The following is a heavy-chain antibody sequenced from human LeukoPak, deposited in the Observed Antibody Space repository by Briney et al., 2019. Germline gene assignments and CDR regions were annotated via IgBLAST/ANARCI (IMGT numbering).Heavy chain of an antibody. CDR1: GYTFTSYD. J-gene: IGHJ5*02. CDR2: MNPNSGNT. Sequence: GASVKVSCEASGYTFTSYDINWVRQATGQGLEWMGWMNPNSGNTGYAQKFQGRVTMTRNTSISTAYMELSSLRSEDTAVYYCARGGQQLVQRSNWFDPWGQGTLVTVSS. V-gene: IGHV1-8*01. D-gene: IGHD6-13*01. CDR3: ARGGQQLVQRSNWFDP.